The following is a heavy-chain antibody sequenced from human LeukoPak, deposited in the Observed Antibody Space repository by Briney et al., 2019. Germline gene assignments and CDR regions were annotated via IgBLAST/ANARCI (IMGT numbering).Heavy chain of an antibody. Sequence: APVKLSCKASGYTFTSYYMHWVRQAPGQGLEWMGIINTSGGSTSYAQKFQGRVTMTRDMSTSTVYMELSSLRSEDTAVYYCAYSSGYYWFDYWGQGTLVTVSS. CDR1: GYTFTSYY. CDR3: AYSSGYYWFDY. V-gene: IGHV1-46*01. J-gene: IGHJ5*01. CDR2: INTSGGST. D-gene: IGHD3-22*01.